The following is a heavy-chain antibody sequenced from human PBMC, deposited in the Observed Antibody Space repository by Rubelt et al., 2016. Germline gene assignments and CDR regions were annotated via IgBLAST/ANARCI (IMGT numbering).Heavy chain of an antibody. CDR3: AGDLPAAAGFFDY. Sequence: QLQLQESGPGPVKPSETLSLTCTVSGGSISSGSHYWGWIRQPPGKGLEWIGYIYYSGSTNYNPPLKSGVTISVDTSKNQFSLKLTSVTAADTGVYYCAGDLPAAAGFFDYWGQGTLVTVSS. D-gene: IGHD6-13*01. CDR1: GGSISSGSHY. V-gene: IGHV4-61*01. CDR2: IYYSGST. J-gene: IGHJ4*02.